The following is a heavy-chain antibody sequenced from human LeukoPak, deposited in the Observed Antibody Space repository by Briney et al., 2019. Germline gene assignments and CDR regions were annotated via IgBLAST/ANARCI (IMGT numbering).Heavy chain of an antibody. D-gene: IGHD3-10*01. CDR2: ISSSGSTI. CDR1: GFAFSSYA. V-gene: IGHV3-48*04. Sequence: GGSLRLSCAASGFAFSSYAMNRVRQAPGKGLEWVSYISSSGSTIYYADSVKGRFTISRDNAKNSLYLQMNSLRAEDTAVYYCARRRGRSGSYLVYWGQGTLVTVSS. CDR3: ARRRGRSGSYLVY. J-gene: IGHJ4*02.